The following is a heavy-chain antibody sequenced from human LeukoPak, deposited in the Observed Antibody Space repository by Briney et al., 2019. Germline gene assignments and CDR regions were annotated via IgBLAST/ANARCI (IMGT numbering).Heavy chain of an antibody. CDR1: GFTFSSYA. CDR2: ISSNGGST. V-gene: IGHV3-64*01. J-gene: IGHJ4*02. Sequence: GGSLRLACAASGFTFSSYAMHWVRQAPGKGLEYVSAISSNGGSTYYANSVKGRFTISRDNSKNTLYLQMGSLRAEDMAVYYCARGTRGFDYWGQGTLVTVSS. D-gene: IGHD3-10*01. CDR3: ARGTRGFDY.